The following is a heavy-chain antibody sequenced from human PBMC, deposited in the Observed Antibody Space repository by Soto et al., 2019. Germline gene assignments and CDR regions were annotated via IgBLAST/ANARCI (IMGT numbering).Heavy chain of an antibody. CDR3: AKVGPSYYYGMDV. J-gene: IGHJ6*02. Sequence: GGSLRLSCAASGLDFSSEVMCWVRQAPGKGLEWVSSISGSGRTIYHADSMRGRFAISRDNSKNSLYLQLNNLRVDDTAVYYCAKVGPSYYYGMDVWGQATTGTVSS. D-gene: IGHD1-26*01. CDR1: GLDFSSEV. V-gene: IGHV3-23*01. CDR2: ISGSGRTI.